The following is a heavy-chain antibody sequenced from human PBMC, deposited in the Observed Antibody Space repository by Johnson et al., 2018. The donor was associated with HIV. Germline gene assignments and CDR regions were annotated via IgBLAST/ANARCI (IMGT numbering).Heavy chain of an antibody. CDR2: TGTTGDT. CDR3: ASVAADRSGYYRDAFDL. V-gene: IGHV3-13*01. D-gene: IGHD3-3*01. CDR1: GFTFSRYD. J-gene: IGHJ3*01. Sequence: VQLVESGGGVVQPGGSLRLSCVASGFTFSRYDMHWVRQVPGKGLEWVAATGTTGDTYYPDSVKGRFSISRDNSKNRLYLQMNTLRAGDTALYYCASVAADRSGYYRDAFDLWGQGTLVTVSS.